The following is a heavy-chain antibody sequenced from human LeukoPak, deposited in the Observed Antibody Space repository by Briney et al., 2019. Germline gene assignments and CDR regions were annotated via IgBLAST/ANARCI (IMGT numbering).Heavy chain of an antibody. J-gene: IGHJ6*03. Sequence: ASLKVSCKASGFTFTSYGISWVRQAPGQGLEWMGLIITYNGNTKYAQNLQGRVTMTTDTSTNIAYMEVRSLRSDDTAVYYCAKTTVTSEDYYYYYMDVWGKGTTVTVSS. V-gene: IGHV1-18*01. CDR2: IITYNGNT. CDR1: GFTFTSYG. CDR3: AKTTVTSEDYYYYYMDV. D-gene: IGHD4-17*01.